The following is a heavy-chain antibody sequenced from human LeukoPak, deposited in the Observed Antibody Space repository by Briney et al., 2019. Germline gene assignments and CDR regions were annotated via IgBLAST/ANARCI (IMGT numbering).Heavy chain of an antibody. CDR1: GFTFSTYT. Sequence: GGSLRLSCAASGFTFSTYTMNWVRQAPGKGLEWVSSISGSSSYIYYADSVKGRFTISRDNAKNSLYLQMNSLRAEDTAVYYCARDRASSWPFDYWGKGTLVTVSS. J-gene: IGHJ4*02. CDR3: ARDRASSWPFDY. D-gene: IGHD6-13*01. V-gene: IGHV3-21*01. CDR2: ISGSSSYI.